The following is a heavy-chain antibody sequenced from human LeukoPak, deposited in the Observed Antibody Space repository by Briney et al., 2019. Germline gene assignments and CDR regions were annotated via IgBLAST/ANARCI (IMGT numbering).Heavy chain of an antibody. D-gene: IGHD7-27*01. CDR2: IYTSGST. V-gene: IGHV4-4*07. CDR3: ASGRSGDSLFDY. CDR1: GGSIGSYY. Sequence: SETLSLTCTVSGGSIGSYYWTWIRQPAGKGLEWIGRIYTSGSTNYNPSLKSRVTMSVDTSKNQFSLKLASVTAADTAVYYCASGRSGDSLFDYWGQGTLVTVSS. J-gene: IGHJ4*02.